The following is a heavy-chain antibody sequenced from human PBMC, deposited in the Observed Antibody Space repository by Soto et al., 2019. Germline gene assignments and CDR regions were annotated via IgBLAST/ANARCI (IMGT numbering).Heavy chain of an antibody. CDR1: GDSVSGNSAA. CDR3: AREFTYYVSSDSYLHY. D-gene: IGHD3-16*01. J-gene: IGHJ4*02. Sequence: SETLSLTCAISGDSVSGNSAAWNWIRQSPSRGLEWLGRTYYRSRWYNDYAVSVKSRITVTPDTSKSQFSLHLNSVTPEDTAVYYCAREFTYYVSSDSYLHYWGPGAMVTVYS. CDR2: TYYRSRWYN. V-gene: IGHV6-1*01.